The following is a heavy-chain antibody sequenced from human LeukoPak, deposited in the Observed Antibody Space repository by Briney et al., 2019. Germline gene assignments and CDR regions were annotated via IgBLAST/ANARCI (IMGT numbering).Heavy chain of an antibody. Sequence: GGSLRLSCAASAFTFSTYAMSWVRQAPGKGLEWVSYISSSGSTIYYADSVKGRFTISRDNAKNSLYLQMNSLRAEDTAVYYCARADIVVVPAVNKLKYYYYGMDVWGKGTTVTVSS. V-gene: IGHV3-48*03. CDR1: AFTFSTYA. J-gene: IGHJ6*04. CDR3: ARADIVVVPAVNKLKYYYYGMDV. CDR2: ISSSGSTI. D-gene: IGHD2-2*01.